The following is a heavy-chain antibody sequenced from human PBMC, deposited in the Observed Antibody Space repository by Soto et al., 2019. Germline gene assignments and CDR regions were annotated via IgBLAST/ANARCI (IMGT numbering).Heavy chain of an antibody. Sequence: QVQLEESGPGLVRPSETLSLTCTVSGTSISSHYWSWIRQPPGKGLEWIGYVYRSGSANYDPSLKSRVTMSVDTSKNHFYLKLRSVTAADTAVYYWARHLTTLWHFDPWGQGTLVSVSS. CDR1: GTSISSHY. CDR2: VYRSGSA. CDR3: ARHLTTLWHFDP. D-gene: IGHD4-17*01. J-gene: IGHJ5*02. V-gene: IGHV4-59*08.